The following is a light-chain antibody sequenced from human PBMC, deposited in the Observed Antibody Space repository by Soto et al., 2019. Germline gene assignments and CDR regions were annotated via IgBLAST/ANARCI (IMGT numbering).Light chain of an antibody. CDR3: SSYTRSSTLV. V-gene: IGLV2-14*01. CDR2: EVS. J-gene: IGLJ1*01. CDR1: SSDVGGHNY. Sequence: QSVLTQPASVSGSPGQSITISCIGTSSDVGGHNYVSWYQQHPGKAPKLTIYEVSNRPSGVSNRFSGSKSGNTASLTISGLQAEDEADYYCSSYTRSSTLVFGTGTKLTVL.